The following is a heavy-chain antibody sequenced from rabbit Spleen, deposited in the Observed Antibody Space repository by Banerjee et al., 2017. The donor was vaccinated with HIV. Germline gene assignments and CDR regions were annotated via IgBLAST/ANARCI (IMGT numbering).Heavy chain of an antibody. CDR2: IAGSSSGFA. J-gene: IGHJ6*01. CDR3: ARDTGSSFSSYGMDL. Sequence: QEQLVESGGGLVKPEESLKLSCTASGFSFSNKAVMCWVRQAPGKGPEWIACIAGSSSGFAYSATWAKGQFTCSKTSSTTVTLQMTSLTVADTATYFCARDTGSSFSSYGMDLWGPGTLVTVS. V-gene: IGHV1S45*01. D-gene: IGHD8-1*01. CDR1: GFSFSNKAV.